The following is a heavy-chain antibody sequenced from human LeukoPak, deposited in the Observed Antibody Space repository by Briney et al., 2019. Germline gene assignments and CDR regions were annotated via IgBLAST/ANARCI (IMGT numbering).Heavy chain of an antibody. D-gene: IGHD3-22*01. CDR2: IIPIFGTA. V-gene: IGHV1-69*05. Sequence: SVKVSCKASGGTFSSYAISWVRPAPGQGLEWMGGIIPIFGTANYAQKFQGRVTITTDESTSTAYMELSSLRSEDTAVYYCAREGGYYDSSGYYGLWGQGTLVTVSS. J-gene: IGHJ4*02. CDR3: AREGGYYDSSGYYGL. CDR1: GGTFSSYA.